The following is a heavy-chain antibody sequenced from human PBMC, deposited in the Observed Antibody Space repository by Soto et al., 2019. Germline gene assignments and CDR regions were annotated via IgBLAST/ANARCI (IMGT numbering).Heavy chain of an antibody. CDR2: IGTSGDT. V-gene: IGHV3-13*04. J-gene: IGHJ5*02. D-gene: IGHD1-26*01. Sequence: EVQVVESGGGLVQPGGSLRLSCAASGFTFSRYDMHWVRQATGRGLEWVSGIGTSGDTYYAGSVKGRFTISRENAKNSVYLQMNSLRAGDTGVYYCSRGALRFDPWGQGTLVGVSS. CDR3: SRGALRFDP. CDR1: GFTFSRYD.